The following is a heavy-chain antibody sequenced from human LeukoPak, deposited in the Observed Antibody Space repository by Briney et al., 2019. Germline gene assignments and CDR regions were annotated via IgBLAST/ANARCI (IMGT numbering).Heavy chain of an antibody. Sequence: SETLSLTCTVSGGSISSGSYYWSWIRQPAGKGLEWSGRIYTSGSTNYNPSFKSRVTISVDTSKNQFSLKLSSVTAADTTVYYGARVGYNYYGMDVWGQGTTVTVSS. CDR2: IYTSGST. J-gene: IGHJ6*02. V-gene: IGHV4-61*02. CDR3: ARVGYNYYGMDV. CDR1: GGSISSGSYY.